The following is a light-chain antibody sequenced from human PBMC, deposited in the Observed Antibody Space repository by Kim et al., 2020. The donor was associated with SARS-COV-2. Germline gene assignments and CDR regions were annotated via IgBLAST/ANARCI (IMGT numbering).Light chain of an antibody. V-gene: IGLV1-36*01. CDR1: SSNIGNNA. CDR3: EAWDDSLNGWV. Sequence: QRVTISCSGNSSNIGNNAVNWYQQFPGKAPKLLIYYNDLLPSGVSDRFSGSKSGTSASLAISGLQSEDEADYYCEAWDDSLNGWVFGGGTQLTVL. J-gene: IGLJ3*02. CDR2: YND.